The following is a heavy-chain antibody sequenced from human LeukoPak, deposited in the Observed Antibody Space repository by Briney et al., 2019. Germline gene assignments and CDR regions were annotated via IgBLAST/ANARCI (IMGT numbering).Heavy chain of an antibody. CDR1: GDSVSSNSAT. V-gene: IGHV6-1*01. J-gene: IGHJ4*02. D-gene: IGHD5-24*01. CDR3: VREDVTRDGYDYFDY. CDR2: TYYRSNWYN. Sequence: SQTLSLTCAISGDSVSSNSATWNWIRQSPSRGLEWLGRTYYRSNWYNDYAVSVKSRISINPDTSKNQFSLQLNSVTPEDTALYYCVREDVTRDGYDYFDYWGQGILVTVSS.